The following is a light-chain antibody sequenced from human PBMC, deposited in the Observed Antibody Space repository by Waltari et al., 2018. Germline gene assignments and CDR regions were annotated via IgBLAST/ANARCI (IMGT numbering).Light chain of an antibody. Sequence: EVVLTQSPATLSLSPGERATLSCRASQSVSSFLAWYQQKPGQAPRLLIYDASNRATGIPARFSGSGSGTDFTLTISSLEPEDFAVYYCQQRSSVLFAFGPGTKVDFK. CDR3: QQRSSVLFA. V-gene: IGKV3-11*01. CDR1: QSVSSF. J-gene: IGKJ3*01. CDR2: DAS.